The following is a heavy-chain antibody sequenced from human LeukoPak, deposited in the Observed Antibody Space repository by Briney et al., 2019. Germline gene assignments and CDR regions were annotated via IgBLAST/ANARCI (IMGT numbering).Heavy chain of an antibody. V-gene: IGHV3-23*01. Sequence: GGSLRLSCAASGFTFSSYAMSWVRQAPGKGLEWVSTISGSGGSTYYADSVKGRFTISRDNPTNTLFLQMNSLRAEDTAVYYCAKFYFDSSGYYKHFDYWGQGTLVTVSS. CDR2: ISGSGGST. CDR1: GFTFSSYA. D-gene: IGHD3-22*01. J-gene: IGHJ4*02. CDR3: AKFYFDSSGYYKHFDY.